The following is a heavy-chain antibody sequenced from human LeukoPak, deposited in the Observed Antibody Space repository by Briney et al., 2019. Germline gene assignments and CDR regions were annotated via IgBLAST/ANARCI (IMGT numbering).Heavy chain of an antibody. Sequence: ASVKVSCKASGYTFTSYYMHWVRQAPGQGLEWMGIINPSGGSTSYAQKFQGRVTMTRDTSTGTVYMELSSLRSEDTAVYYCAREAGYDILTGYNTRPLEYFQHWGQGTLVTVSS. CDR1: GYTFTSYY. CDR2: INPSGGST. J-gene: IGHJ1*01. CDR3: AREAGYDILTGYNTRPLEYFQH. V-gene: IGHV1-46*01. D-gene: IGHD3-9*01.